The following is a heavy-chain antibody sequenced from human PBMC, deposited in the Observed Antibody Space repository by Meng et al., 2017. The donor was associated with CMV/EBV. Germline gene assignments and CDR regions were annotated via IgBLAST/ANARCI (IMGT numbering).Heavy chain of an antibody. J-gene: IGHJ6*02. CDR2: IKSKTDAGTT. D-gene: IGHD3-22*01. CDR1: GSTFSNAW. CDR3: TTEDEYYYDSSGYYYYYYGMDV. Sequence: SLIISCAASGSTFSNAWICWVRQARGKGLEWVGRIKSKTDAGTTDYAAPVKGRFTISRDDSKNTLHLQMNSLKTEDAAVYYCTTEDEYYYDSSGYYYYYYGMDVWGQGTTVTVSS. V-gene: IGHV3-15*01.